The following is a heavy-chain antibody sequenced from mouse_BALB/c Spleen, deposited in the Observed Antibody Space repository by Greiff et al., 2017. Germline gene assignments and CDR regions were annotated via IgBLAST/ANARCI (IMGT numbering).Heavy chain of an antibody. CDR1: GFTFSSFG. CDR3: ARSGLDY. Sequence: EVKLMESGGGLVQPGGSRKLSCAASGFTFSSFGMHWVRQAPEKGLEWVAYISSGSSTIYYADTVKGRFTISRDNPKNTLFLQMTSLRSEDTAMYYCARSGLDYGGQGTTLTVSS. V-gene: IGHV5-17*02. D-gene: IGHD3-1*01. J-gene: IGHJ2*01. CDR2: ISSGSSTI.